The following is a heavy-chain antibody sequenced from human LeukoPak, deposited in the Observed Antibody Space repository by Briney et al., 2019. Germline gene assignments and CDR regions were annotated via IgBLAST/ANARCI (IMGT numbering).Heavy chain of an antibody. V-gene: IGHV3-66*01. CDR1: GFTVSSNY. CDR2: IYSGGST. J-gene: IGHJ4*02. CDR3: ARDLGGYSGYGDY. Sequence: GGSLRLSCAASGFTVSSNYMSWVRQAPGKGLEWVSVIYSGGSTHYADSVKGRFTISRDNSKNTLYLQMNSLRAEDTAVYYCARDLGGYSGYGDYWGQGPLVTVSS. D-gene: IGHD5-12*01.